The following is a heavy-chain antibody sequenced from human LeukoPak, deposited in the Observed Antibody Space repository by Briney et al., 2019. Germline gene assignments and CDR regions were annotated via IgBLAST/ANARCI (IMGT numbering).Heavy chain of an antibody. V-gene: IGHV4-38-2*02. CDR1: GYSISSGYY. CDR3: ARGSAFDY. CDR2: IYHSGST. D-gene: IGHD6-25*01. J-gene: IGHJ4*02. Sequence: SETLSLTCTVSGYSISSGYYWGWIRQPPGKGLEWIGSIYHSGSTYYNPSLKSRVTISVDTSKNQFSLKLSSVTAADTAVHYCARGSAFDYWGQGTLVTVSS.